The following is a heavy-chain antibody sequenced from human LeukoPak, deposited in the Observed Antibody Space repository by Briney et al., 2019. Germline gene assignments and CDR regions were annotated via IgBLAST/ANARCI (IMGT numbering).Heavy chain of an antibody. V-gene: IGHV3-64D*06. Sequence: GGSLRLSCSASGFIFNPYAMHWVRQAPGKGLEYVSSISSEGKTTYYADSVKGRFTISRDNSKNTLYLQMSSLRPEDTAVYYCVKDRWVDHWGQGTLVTVSS. CDR1: GFIFNPYA. J-gene: IGHJ4*02. CDR3: VKDRWVDH. D-gene: IGHD6-13*01. CDR2: ISSEGKTT.